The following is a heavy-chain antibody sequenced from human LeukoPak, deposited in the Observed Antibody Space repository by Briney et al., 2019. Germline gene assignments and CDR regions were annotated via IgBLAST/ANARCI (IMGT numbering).Heavy chain of an antibody. CDR1: GYTLTELS. Sequence: ASVKVSCKVTGYTLTELSMLWVRQAPGKGLEWMGGFDPEDGETIYAQKFQGRVTMTEDTSTDTAYMELSSLRSEDTAVYYCATGGTMIVFDAFDIWGQGTMVTVSS. CDR3: ATGGTMIVFDAFDI. V-gene: IGHV1-24*01. D-gene: IGHD3-22*01. J-gene: IGHJ3*02. CDR2: FDPEDGET.